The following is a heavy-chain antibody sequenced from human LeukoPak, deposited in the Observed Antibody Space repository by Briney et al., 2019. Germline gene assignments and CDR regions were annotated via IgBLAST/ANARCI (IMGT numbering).Heavy chain of an antibody. CDR2: ISYDGSNK. CDR3: AKDRTYDISTEQIDY. D-gene: IGHD3-9*01. V-gene: IGHV3-30*18. CDR1: GFTFSSYG. Sequence: GGSLRLSCAASGFTFSSYGMHWVRQAPGKGLEWVAVISYDGSNKYYADSVKGRFTISRDNSKNTLYLQMNSLRAEDTAVYYCAKDRTYDISTEQIDYWGQGTLVTVSS. J-gene: IGHJ4*02.